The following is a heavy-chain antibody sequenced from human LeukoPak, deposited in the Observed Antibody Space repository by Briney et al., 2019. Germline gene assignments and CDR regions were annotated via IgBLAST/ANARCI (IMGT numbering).Heavy chain of an antibody. D-gene: IGHD5-18*01. CDR2: IYTSGST. CDR3: ARHRRAWGYSYGYWFDP. V-gene: IGHV4-59*10. Sequence: SETLSLTCAVYGGSFSGYYWSWIRQPAGKGLEWIGRIYTSGSTNYNPSLKSRVTMSVDTSKNQFSLKLSSVTAADTAVYYCARHRRAWGYSYGYWFDPWGQGTLVTVSS. CDR1: GGSFSGYY. J-gene: IGHJ5*02.